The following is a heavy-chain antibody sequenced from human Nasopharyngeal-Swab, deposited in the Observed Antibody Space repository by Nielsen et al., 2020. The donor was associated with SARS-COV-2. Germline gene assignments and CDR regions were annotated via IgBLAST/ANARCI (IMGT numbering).Heavy chain of an antibody. V-gene: IGHV3-30-3*01. D-gene: IGHD3-22*01. CDR2: ISYDGSNK. CDR1: GFTFSRYT. CDR3: ASTPLDSSGYYYAFHY. J-gene: IGHJ4*02. Sequence: GESLKISCAASGFTFSRYTMHWVRQAPGKGLEWVAVISYDGSNKYYADFVKGRFTISRDISKNTLYLQMNSLRAEDTAVFYCASTPLDSSGYYYAFHYWGRGTLVTVSS.